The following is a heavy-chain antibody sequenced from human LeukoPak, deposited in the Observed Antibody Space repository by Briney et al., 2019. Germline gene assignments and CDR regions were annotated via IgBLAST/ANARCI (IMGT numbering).Heavy chain of an antibody. V-gene: IGHV4-39*07. Sequence: SETLSLTCTVSGGSISSSSYYWGWIRQPPGKGLEWIGSIYYSGSTYYNPSLKSRVTISVDTSKNQFSLKLSSVTAADTAVYYCAREGPMAVARIWGQGTLVTVSS. J-gene: IGHJ4*02. CDR3: AREGPMAVARI. CDR1: GGSISSSSYY. D-gene: IGHD6-19*01. CDR2: IYYSGST.